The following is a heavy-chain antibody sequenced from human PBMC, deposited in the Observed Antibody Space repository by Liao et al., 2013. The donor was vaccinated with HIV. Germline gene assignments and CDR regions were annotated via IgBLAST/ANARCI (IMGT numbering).Heavy chain of an antibody. D-gene: IGHD1-7*01. CDR3: AREGTGTEYYYYYMDV. CDR1: GGSISSYY. Sequence: QVQLQESGPGLVKPSETLSLTCTVSGGSISSYYWSWIRQPAGKGLEWIGRIYTSGSTNYNPSLTSRVTMSLDTSKNQFSLNLSSVTAADTAVYYCAREGTGTEYYYYYMDVWGKGTTVTVSS. V-gene: IGHV4-4*07. CDR2: IYTSGST. J-gene: IGHJ6*03.